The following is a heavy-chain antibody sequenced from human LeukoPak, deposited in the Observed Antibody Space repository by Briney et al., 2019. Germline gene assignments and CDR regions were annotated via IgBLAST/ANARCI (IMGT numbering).Heavy chain of an antibody. J-gene: IGHJ4*02. Sequence: ASVKVSCKASGYTFTSYGISWVRQAPGQGLEWMGWINPNSGGTNYAQKFQGRVTMTRDTSISTAYMELSRLRSDDTAVYYCARRYYDSSGYYYSHWGQGTLVTVSS. D-gene: IGHD3-22*01. V-gene: IGHV1-2*02. CDR3: ARRYYDSSGYYYSH. CDR1: GYTFTSYG. CDR2: INPNSGGT.